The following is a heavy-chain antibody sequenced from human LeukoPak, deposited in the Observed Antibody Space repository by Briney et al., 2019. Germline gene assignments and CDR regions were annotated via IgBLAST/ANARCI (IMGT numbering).Heavy chain of an antibody. J-gene: IGHJ4*02. D-gene: IGHD4-11*01. V-gene: IGHV3-11*04. CDR2: ISSRGNTI. Sequence: PGGSLRLSCAASGFTFTDFYMNWVRQAPGKGLEWVSFISSRGNTIYYADSVKGRFTISRDNAKNSLYLQMNSLRAEDTAVYYCARDYTNYEYDYWGQGTLVTVSS. CDR1: GFTFTDFY. CDR3: ARDYTNYEYDY.